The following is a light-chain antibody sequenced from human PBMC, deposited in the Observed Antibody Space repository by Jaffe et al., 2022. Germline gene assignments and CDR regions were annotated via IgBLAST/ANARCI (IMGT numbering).Light chain of an antibody. CDR2: EVS. Sequence: DIVMTQTPLSLSVTPGQSASLSCKSSQSLLYLDGKSYLSWYLQKPGESPQLLLYEVSNRFSGVPDRFSGSGSGTDFTLNISPVEADDVGVYYCIQNLHLPFTFGGGTKVEIK. J-gene: IGKJ4*01. CDR1: QSLLYLDGKSY. V-gene: IGKV2D-29*02. CDR3: IQNLHLPFT.